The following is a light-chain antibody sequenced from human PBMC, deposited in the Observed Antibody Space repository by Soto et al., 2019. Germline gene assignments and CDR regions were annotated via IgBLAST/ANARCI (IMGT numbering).Light chain of an antibody. J-gene: IGKJ1*01. V-gene: IGKV3-20*01. CDR1: QSVSSSY. CDR3: QQYVSSPRK. CDR2: GAS. Sequence: EIVLTQSPGTLSLSPWERATLSCRASQSVSSSYLAWYQQKPGQAPRLLIYGASSRATGIPDRFSGSGSGTDFTLTISRLEPEDFAVYYCQQYVSSPRKFGQGTKVDIK.